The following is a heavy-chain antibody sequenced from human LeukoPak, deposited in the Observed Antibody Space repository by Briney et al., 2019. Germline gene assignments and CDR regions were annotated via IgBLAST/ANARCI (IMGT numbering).Heavy chain of an antibody. D-gene: IGHD3-22*01. J-gene: IGHJ3*02. CDR2: IYPGDSDT. V-gene: IGHV5-51*01. Sequence: GESLKISCKVSGYSSSSYWIGWVRQMPGKGLEWMGIIYPGDSDTRYSPSFQGQVTISAHKSISTAYLQWSSLKASDTAMYYCAKQSSGYYWGVAFNIWGQGTMVTVSS. CDR1: GYSSSSYW. CDR3: AKQSSGYYWGVAFNI.